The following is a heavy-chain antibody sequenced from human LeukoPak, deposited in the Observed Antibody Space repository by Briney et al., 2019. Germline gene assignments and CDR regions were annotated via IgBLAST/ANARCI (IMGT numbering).Heavy chain of an antibody. CDR3: GYGDKFDY. J-gene: IGHJ4*02. CDR2: INHSGST. Sequence: PSETLSLTCAVYGGSFSGYYWSWIRQPPGKGLEWVGEINHSGSTNYNPSLKSRVTISVDTSKNQFSLKLSSVTAADTAVYYCGYGDKFDYWGQGTLVTVSS. D-gene: IGHD4-17*01. V-gene: IGHV4-34*01. CDR1: GGSFSGYY.